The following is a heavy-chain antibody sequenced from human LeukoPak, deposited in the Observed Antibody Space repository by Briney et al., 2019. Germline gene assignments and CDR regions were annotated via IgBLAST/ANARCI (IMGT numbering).Heavy chain of an antibody. CDR1: GGSISSSSYY. D-gene: IGHD2/OR15-2a*01. Sequence: SETLSLTCTVSGGSISSSSYYWGWIRQPPGKGLEWIGSIYYSGSTYYNPSLKSRVTISVDTSKNQFSLKLSSVTAADPAVYYCARFVLFISTTSPEYIDYWAQETLAPVSS. CDR2: IYYSGST. J-gene: IGHJ4*02. V-gene: IGHV4-39*07. CDR3: ARFVLFISTTSPEYIDY.